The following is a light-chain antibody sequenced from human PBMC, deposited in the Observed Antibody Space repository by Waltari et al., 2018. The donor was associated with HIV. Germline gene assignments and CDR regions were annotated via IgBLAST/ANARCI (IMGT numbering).Light chain of an antibody. J-gene: IGLJ1*01. Sequence: QSVLTQPPSASGTPGQRVTISCSESYSNIGSDTVHYYQPLPATAPKHLIYKNHQRPTGVPDRFSGSKSGASAYLAISGLRSYDEADYYSTGWDDSLSEYVFGPGTRVT. CDR2: KNH. CDR3: TGWDDSLSEYV. CDR1: YSNIGSDT. V-gene: IGLV1-47*01.